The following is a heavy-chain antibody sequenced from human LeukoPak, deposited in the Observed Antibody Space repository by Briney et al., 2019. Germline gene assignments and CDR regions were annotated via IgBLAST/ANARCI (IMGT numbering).Heavy chain of an antibody. CDR2: ISSNGGST. D-gene: IGHD6-19*01. V-gene: IGHV3-64D*06. J-gene: IGHJ4*02. CDR1: GFTFSSYA. Sequence: GESLKISCSASGFTFSSYAMHWVRQAPGKGLEYVSAISSNGGSTYYADSVKGRFTISRDNSKNTLYLQMSSLRAEDTAVYYCVKDLLPGYSSGWSMNYWGQGTLVTVSS. CDR3: VKDLLPGYSSGWSMNY.